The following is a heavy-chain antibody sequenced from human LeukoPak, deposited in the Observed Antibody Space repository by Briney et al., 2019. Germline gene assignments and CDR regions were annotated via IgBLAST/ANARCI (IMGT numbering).Heavy chain of an antibody. CDR2: INHSGST. CDR1: GGSFSGYY. V-gene: IGHV4-34*01. Sequence: SETLSLTCAVYGGSFSGYYWSWIRQPPGKGLEWIGEINHSGSTNYNPSLKSRVTISVDTSKNQFSLKLSSGTAADTAVYYCARGLGYSSGPRGWFDPWDQGTLVTVSS. CDR3: ARGLGYSSGPRGWFDP. J-gene: IGHJ5*02. D-gene: IGHD6-19*01.